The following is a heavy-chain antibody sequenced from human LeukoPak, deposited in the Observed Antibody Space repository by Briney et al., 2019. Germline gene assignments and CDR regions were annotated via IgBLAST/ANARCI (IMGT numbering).Heavy chain of an antibody. CDR2: IYYSGST. D-gene: IGHD1-26*01. CDR1: GGSISSGDYY. CDR3: ARLILGATFSFDY. J-gene: IGHJ4*02. V-gene: IGHV4-30-4*01. Sequence: SETLSLTCTVSGGSISSGDYYWSWIRQPPGKGLEWIGYIYYSGSTYYNPSLKSRVTISVDTSKNQFSLKLSSVTAADTAVYFCARLILGATFSFDYWGQGTLVTVSS.